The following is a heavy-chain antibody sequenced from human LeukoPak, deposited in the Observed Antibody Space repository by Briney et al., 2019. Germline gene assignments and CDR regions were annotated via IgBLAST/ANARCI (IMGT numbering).Heavy chain of an antibody. V-gene: IGHV4-59*11. D-gene: IGHD3/OR15-3a*01. Sequence: SETLSLTCAVSGASISSHYWSWIRQPPGKGLEWIGYTSGSISDNPSLKSRVAVSVDPSQNQVSLSLTSVTAADTAVYYCARVLAIFGLDTTDFYMDVWGKGNTVTVSS. CDR2: TSGSI. CDR3: ARVLAIFGLDTTDFYMDV. J-gene: IGHJ6*03. CDR1: GASISSHY.